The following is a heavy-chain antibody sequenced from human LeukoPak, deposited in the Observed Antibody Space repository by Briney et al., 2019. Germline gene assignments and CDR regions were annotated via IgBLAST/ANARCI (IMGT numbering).Heavy chain of an antibody. CDR3: GRAFPPLRTSSAGDL. D-gene: IGHD3-16*01. CDR1: GFTFSDYD. CDR2: ISYLPSHV. Sequence: GGSLRLSCSASGFTFSDYDMNWVRQAPGKGLGWVSSISYLPSHVYYGDSVKGRFSISRDNAKNSLYLQMNSLGAEDTAIYYCGRAFPPLRTSSAGDLWGQGILVTVSS. V-gene: IGHV3-21*01. J-gene: IGHJ4*02.